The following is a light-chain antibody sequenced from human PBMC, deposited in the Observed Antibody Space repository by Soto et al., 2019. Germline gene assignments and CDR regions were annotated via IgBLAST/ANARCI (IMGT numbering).Light chain of an antibody. J-gene: IGKJ1*01. CDR3: QQYDGTPPWT. Sequence: PGERASLSCRASQSVSISYLAWYQQKPGQAPRLLIYATSYRATGIPDRFSGSGSGTDFTLTISRLEPEDFAVYYCQQYDGTPPWTFGQGTKVDIK. CDR1: QSVSISY. CDR2: ATS. V-gene: IGKV3-20*01.